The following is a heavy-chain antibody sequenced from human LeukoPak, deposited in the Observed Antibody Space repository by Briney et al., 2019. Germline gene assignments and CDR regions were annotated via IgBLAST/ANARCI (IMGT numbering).Heavy chain of an antibody. D-gene: IGHD4-17*01. CDR3: ARRDYDENAFDI. J-gene: IGHJ3*02. Sequence: PGGSLRLSCAASGFNFDDYGMSWVRQAPGKGLEWVSGLNWNGGSTGYADSVKGRFTISRDNAKNSLYLQMNSLRAEDTALYYCARRDYDENAFDIWGQGTMVTVSS. V-gene: IGHV3-20*04. CDR1: GFNFDDYG. CDR2: LNWNGGST.